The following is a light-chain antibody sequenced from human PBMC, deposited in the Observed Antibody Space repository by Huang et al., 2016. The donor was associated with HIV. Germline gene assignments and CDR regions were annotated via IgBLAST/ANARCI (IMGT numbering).Light chain of an antibody. CDR2: AAS. J-gene: IGKJ2*01. Sequence: AIRITQSPSSLSASTGDRVTITCRASQAISNDLAWYQQKPGKAPKLLIDAASTLQSGIPSRFGGSGSGTDFTLTISCLQSEDFATYYCQQYYTYPYTFGQGTKLEFK. CDR1: QAISND. CDR3: QQYYTYPYT. V-gene: IGKV1-8*01.